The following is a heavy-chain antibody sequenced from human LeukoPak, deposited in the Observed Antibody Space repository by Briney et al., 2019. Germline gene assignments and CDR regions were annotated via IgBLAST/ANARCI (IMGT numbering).Heavy chain of an antibody. CDR3: ARVVAVAGQYYFDY. D-gene: IGHD6-19*01. V-gene: IGHV3-48*01. CDR2: ISSSSSTI. CDR1: GFTFNSYW. Sequence: GGSLRLSCAASGFTFNSYWMDWVRQAPGKGLEWVSYISSSSSTIYYADSVKGRFTISRDNSKNTLYLQMNSLRAEDTAVYYCARVVAVAGQYYFDYWGQGTLVTVSS. J-gene: IGHJ4*02.